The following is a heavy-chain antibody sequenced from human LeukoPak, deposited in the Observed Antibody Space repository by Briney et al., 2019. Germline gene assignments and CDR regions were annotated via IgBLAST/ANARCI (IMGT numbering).Heavy chain of an antibody. J-gene: IGHJ4*02. Sequence: GGSLRLSCAASGFTFSNAWMSWVRQAPGKGLEWVSTISGSGGSTYYADSVEGRFTISRDNSKNTLYLQMNSLRAEDTAVYYCARDSLYSSGWGIFDYWGQGTLVTVSS. D-gene: IGHD6-19*01. CDR1: GFTFSNAW. V-gene: IGHV3-23*01. CDR2: ISGSGGST. CDR3: ARDSLYSSGWGIFDY.